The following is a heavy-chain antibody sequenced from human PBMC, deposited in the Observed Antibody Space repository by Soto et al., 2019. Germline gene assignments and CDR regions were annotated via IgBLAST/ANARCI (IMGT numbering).Heavy chain of an antibody. Sequence: PSETLSLTCTVPGGSISSYYWSWIRQPPGKGLQWIGYIYYSGSTKFNPSLKSRVSISVDKSKNQISLKLSSVTAADTAIYYCARDYNHDRRGYPGAYYYGMDVWGQGTTVTVSS. CDR1: GGSISSYY. J-gene: IGHJ6*02. V-gene: IGHV4-59*01. CDR2: IYYSGST. D-gene: IGHD3-22*01. CDR3: ARDYNHDRRGYPGAYYYGMDV.